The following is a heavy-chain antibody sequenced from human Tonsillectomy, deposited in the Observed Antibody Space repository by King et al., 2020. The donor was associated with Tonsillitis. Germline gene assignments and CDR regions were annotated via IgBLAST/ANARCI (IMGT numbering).Heavy chain of an antibody. CDR1: GFTFSSYW. D-gene: IGHD3-10*01. CDR2: IKQDGSEK. V-gene: IGHV3-7*03. Sequence: VQLVESGGGLVQPGGSLRLSCAASGFTFSSYWMNWVCQAPGKGLEWVANIKQDGSEKYYVDSVKGRFTISRDNAKNSLYLQMNSLRAEDTAVYYCARDEEYYYALYGMDVWGQGTTVTVSS. J-gene: IGHJ6*02. CDR3: ARDEEYYYALYGMDV.